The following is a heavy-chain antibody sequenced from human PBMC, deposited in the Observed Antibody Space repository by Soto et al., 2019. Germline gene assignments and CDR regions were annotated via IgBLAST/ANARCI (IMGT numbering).Heavy chain of an antibody. J-gene: IGHJ3*02. CDR3: ARLYGLDAFDI. CDR1: GGSISSYY. CDR2: IYYNVNT. V-gene: IGHV4-59*08. Sequence: SETLSLTCTVSGGSISSYYWSWIRQPPGKGLEWIGYIYYNVNTNYNPSLKSRVTISVDTSKNQFSLKLSSVTAADTAVYYCARLYGLDAFDIWGQGTMVTVSS. D-gene: IGHD3-16*02.